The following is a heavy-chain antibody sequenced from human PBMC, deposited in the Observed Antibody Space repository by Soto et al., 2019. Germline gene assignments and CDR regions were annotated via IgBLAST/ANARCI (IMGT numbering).Heavy chain of an antibody. J-gene: IGHJ4*02. Sequence: QVQLVQSGPEVKKPGASVKVSCKASGYTFINYAITWVRQAPGQGLEWMGWINTYNGNTNYAENPQGRAPMTPKTSPNTAHMEVRSLRTDDTAVYYCAKSPRSEMATDWGQGTLVTVSS. D-gene: IGHD5-12*01. CDR3: AKSPRSEMATD. CDR1: GYTFINYA. V-gene: IGHV1-18*01. CDR2: INTYNGNT.